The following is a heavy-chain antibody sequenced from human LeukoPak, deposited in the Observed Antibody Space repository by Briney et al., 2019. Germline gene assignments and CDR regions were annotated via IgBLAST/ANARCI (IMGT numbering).Heavy chain of an antibody. D-gene: IGHD6-19*01. CDR2: IIPIFGTA. Sequence: SVKVSCKASGGTFSSYAISWVRQAPGQGLEWMGGIIPIFGTANYAQKLQGRVTITADKSTSTAHLELSSLRSEDTAVYYCAIGLSGSGWYHPPQDYWGQGTLVTVSS. CDR3: AIGLSGSGWYHPPQDY. V-gene: IGHV1-69*06. J-gene: IGHJ4*02. CDR1: GGTFSSYA.